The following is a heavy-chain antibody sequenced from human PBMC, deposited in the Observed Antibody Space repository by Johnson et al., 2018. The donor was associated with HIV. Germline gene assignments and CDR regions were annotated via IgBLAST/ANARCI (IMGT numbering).Heavy chain of an antibody. J-gene: IGHJ3*02. V-gene: IGHV3-9*01. CDR3: EAFDI. D-gene: IGHD4-23*01. Sequence: VQLVEFGGGLVQPGRSLRLSCAASGFTFDDYAMHWVRQAPGKGLEWVSGISWNSGSIGYADSVRGRSTISRDDSKSSAYLQMNSLSTVPEPLGGTEAFDIWGQGTMVTVSS. CDR1: GFTFDDYA. CDR2: ISWNSGSI.